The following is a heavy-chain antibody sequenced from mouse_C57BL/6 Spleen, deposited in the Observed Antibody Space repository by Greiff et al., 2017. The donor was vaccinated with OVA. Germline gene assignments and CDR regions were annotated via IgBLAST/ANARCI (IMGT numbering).Heavy chain of an antibody. V-gene: IGHV1-64*01. CDR3: ARDVTGTGSYYFDD. Sequence: QVQLQQPGAELVKPGASVKLSCKASGYTFTSYWMHWVKQRPGQGLEWIGMIHPNSGSTNYNEKFKSKATLTVDNSSSTAYMQLSSLTSEDSEVYYCARDVTGTGSYYFDDWGQGTTLTVSS. D-gene: IGHD4-1*01. CDR2: IHPNSGST. J-gene: IGHJ2*01. CDR1: GYTFTSYW.